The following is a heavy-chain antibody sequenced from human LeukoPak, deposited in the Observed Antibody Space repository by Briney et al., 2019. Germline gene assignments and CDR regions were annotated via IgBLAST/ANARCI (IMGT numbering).Heavy chain of an antibody. J-gene: IGHJ4*02. D-gene: IGHD6-19*01. V-gene: IGHV3-23*01. CDR3: AKNRVGGIAVAAYYFDY. Sequence: GGSLRLSCAASGFTFSSYAMSWVRQAPGKGLEWVSAISGSGGSTYYADSVKGRFTISRDNSKNTLHLQMNSLRAEDTAVYYCAKNRVGGIAVAAYYFDYWGQGTLVTVSS. CDR1: GFTFSSYA. CDR2: ISGSGGST.